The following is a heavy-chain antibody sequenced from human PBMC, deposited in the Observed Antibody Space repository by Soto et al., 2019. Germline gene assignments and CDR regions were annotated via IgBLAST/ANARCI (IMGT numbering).Heavy chain of an antibody. CDR2: IDPSDSYT. Sequence: GESLKISCKGSGYSFTSYWISWVRQMPGKGLEWMGRIDPSDSYTNYSPSFQGHVTISADKSISTAYLQWSSLKASDTAMYYCARHSITIFGVVTYGMDVWGQGTTVTVSS. CDR1: GYSFTSYW. J-gene: IGHJ6*02. V-gene: IGHV5-10-1*01. CDR3: ARHSITIFGVVTYGMDV. D-gene: IGHD3-3*01.